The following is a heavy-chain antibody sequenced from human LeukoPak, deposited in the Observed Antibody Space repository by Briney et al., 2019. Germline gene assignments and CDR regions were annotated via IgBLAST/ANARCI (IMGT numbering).Heavy chain of an antibody. J-gene: IGHJ6*02. Sequence: SETLSLTCTVSGGSISSYYWSWIRQPPGKGLEWIGYIYYSGSTNYNPSLKSRVTISVDTSKNQFSLKLSSVTAADTAVYYCARLVVFYGMDVWGQGTTVTVSS. V-gene: IGHV4-59*08. CDR1: GGSISSYY. CDR2: IYYSGST. CDR3: ARLVVFYGMDV. D-gene: IGHD2-15*01.